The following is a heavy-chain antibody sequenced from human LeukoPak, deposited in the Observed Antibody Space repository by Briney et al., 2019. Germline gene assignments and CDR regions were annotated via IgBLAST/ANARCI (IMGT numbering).Heavy chain of an antibody. CDR3: AREAGGQQLVYAFDI. Sequence: RASETLSLTCTVSGGSISSYYWSWIRQPAGKGLEWIGRIYTSGSTNYNPSLKSRVTMSVDTSKNQFSLKLSSVTAADTAVYYCAREAGGQQLVYAFDIWGQGTMVTVSS. V-gene: IGHV4-4*07. J-gene: IGHJ3*02. CDR2: IYTSGST. D-gene: IGHD6-13*01. CDR1: GGSISSYY.